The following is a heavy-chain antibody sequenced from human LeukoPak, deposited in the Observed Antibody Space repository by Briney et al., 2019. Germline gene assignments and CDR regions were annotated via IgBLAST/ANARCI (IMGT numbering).Heavy chain of an antibody. CDR2: ISSSSSYI. CDR1: GFTFSSYS. J-gene: IGHJ6*03. V-gene: IGHV3-21*01. Sequence: PGGSLRLSCAASGFTFSSYSMNWVRQAPGKGLEWVSSISSSSSYIYYADSVKGRFTISRDNAKNSLYLQMNSLRAEDTAVYYCARGGGDGYRGYYYMDVWGKGTTVTISS. CDR3: ARGGGDGYRGYYYMDV. D-gene: IGHD5-24*01.